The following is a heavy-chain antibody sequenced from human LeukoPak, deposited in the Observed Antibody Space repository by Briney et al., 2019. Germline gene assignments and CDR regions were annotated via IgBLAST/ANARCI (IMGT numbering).Heavy chain of an antibody. J-gene: IGHJ4*02. CDR1: AFTFRSYA. D-gene: IGHD6-13*01. V-gene: IGHV3-23*01. Sequence: PGGSLRLSCAASAFTFRSYAMSWVRQAPGKGPEWASGISGTGGSTYYADSVKGRFTISRDNSKNTLYLQMNSLRAEDTAVYYCAKESPDSSRGWYYFDYWGQGTLVTVSS. CDR3: AKESPDSSRGWYYFDY. CDR2: ISGTGGST.